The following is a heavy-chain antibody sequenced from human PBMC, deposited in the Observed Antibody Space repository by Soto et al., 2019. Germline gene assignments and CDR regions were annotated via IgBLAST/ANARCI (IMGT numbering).Heavy chain of an antibody. Sequence: GGSLRLSCEASGIIFSAYGMHWVRQAPGKGLEWVAVIYYDGSNEHYSDSVRGRFTISIDNSKNMVFLQMNSLRAEDTATYYCARWWNDEDGVETMDAWGQGTTVTVSS. V-gene: IGHV3-30*12. D-gene: IGHD1-1*01. J-gene: IGHJ6*01. CDR2: IYYDGSNE. CDR1: GIIFSAYG. CDR3: ARWWNDEDGVETMDA.